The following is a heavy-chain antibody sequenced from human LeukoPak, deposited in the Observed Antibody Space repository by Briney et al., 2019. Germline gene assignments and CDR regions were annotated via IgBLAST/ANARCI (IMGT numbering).Heavy chain of an antibody. V-gene: IGHV3-9*01. D-gene: IGHD6-25*01. J-gene: IGHJ4*02. CDR3: AKGAAAGIRGYFDY. CDR2: ISYNRDGI. CDR1: GFTFDDYA. Sequence: GRSLRLSCVASGFTFDDYAMHWVRHAPGKGLEWVSGISYNRDGIGYADSVKGRFTVSRDNAKNSLYLQMNSLRSEDTALYYCAKGAAAGIRGYFDYWGQGSLVTVSS.